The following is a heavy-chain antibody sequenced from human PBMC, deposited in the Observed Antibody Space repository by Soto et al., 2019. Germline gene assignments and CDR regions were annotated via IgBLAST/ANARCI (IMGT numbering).Heavy chain of an antibody. Sequence: LKISCKGSGYSFTSYWIRWVRQMPGKGLEWMGIIYPGDSDTRYSPSFQGQVTISADKSISTAYLQWSSLKASDTAMYYCARGTLHWNYLFDYWGQGTLVTVSS. J-gene: IGHJ4*02. D-gene: IGHD1-7*01. V-gene: IGHV5-51*01. CDR1: GYSFTSYW. CDR3: ARGTLHWNYLFDY. CDR2: IYPGDSDT.